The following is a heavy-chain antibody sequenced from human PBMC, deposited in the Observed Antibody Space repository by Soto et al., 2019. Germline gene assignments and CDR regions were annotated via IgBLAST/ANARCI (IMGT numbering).Heavy chain of an antibody. D-gene: IGHD4-4*01. Sequence: PGGSLRLSCAASGFTFAEYAMHWVRQAPGKGLEWVSGINWNSGIIAYADSVKGRFTISRDNAKNSLYLQMNSLRAEDTAVYYCARPLWRDDYNWGYFDLWGRGTLVTVSS. CDR2: INWNSGII. CDR3: ARPLWRDDYNWGYFDL. V-gene: IGHV3-9*01. CDR1: GFTFAEYA. J-gene: IGHJ2*01.